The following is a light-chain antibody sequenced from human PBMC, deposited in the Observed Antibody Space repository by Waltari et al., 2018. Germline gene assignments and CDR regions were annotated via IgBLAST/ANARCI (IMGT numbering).Light chain of an antibody. CDR2: GAS. Sequence: DTVMPQSPATLSVSPGARATLSCRASQSISTNLAWYQQKPGQAPRLLIYGASARATGIPAKCSGSGSGTEFTLTISSLQSEDFAVYYCQQYNNWPRTFGQGTKVEIK. V-gene: IGKV3-15*01. J-gene: IGKJ1*01. CDR3: QQYNNWPRT. CDR1: QSISTN.